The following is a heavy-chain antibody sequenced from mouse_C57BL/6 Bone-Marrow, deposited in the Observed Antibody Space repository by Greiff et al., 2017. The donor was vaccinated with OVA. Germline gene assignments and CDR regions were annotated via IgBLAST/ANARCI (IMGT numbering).Heavy chain of an antibody. Sequence: LVKPGASVKMSCKASGYTFTDYYMNWVKQSHGKSLEWIGVINPYNGGTSYNQKFKGKATLTVDKSSSTAYMELNSLTSEDSAVYYCARRYSRDYWGQGTTLTVSS. CDR3: ARRYSRDY. V-gene: IGHV1-19*01. CDR1: GYTFTDYY. D-gene: IGHD2-5*01. CDR2: INPYNGGT. J-gene: IGHJ2*01.